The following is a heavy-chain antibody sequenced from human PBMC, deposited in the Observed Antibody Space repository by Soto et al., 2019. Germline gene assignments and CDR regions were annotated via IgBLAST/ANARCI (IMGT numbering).Heavy chain of an antibody. V-gene: IGHV1-69*12. D-gene: IGHD1-20*01. CDR2: IIPIFGTA. Sequence: QVQLVQSGAEVKKPGSSVKVSCKASGGTFSSYAISWVRQAPGQGLEWMGGIIPIFGTANYAQKFQGRVTITADEPTSTAYMELSSLRSEDTAVYYCARDGYGITGTEEYYFDYWGQGTLVTVSS. CDR1: GGTFSSYA. J-gene: IGHJ4*02. CDR3: ARDGYGITGTEEYYFDY.